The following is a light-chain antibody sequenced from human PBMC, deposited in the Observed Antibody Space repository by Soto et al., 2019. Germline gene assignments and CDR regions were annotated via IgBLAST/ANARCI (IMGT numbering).Light chain of an antibody. CDR1: QSVSSY. V-gene: IGKV3-11*01. Sequence: EIVLTQSPATLSLSPGERATLSCRASQSVSSYLAWYQQKPGQAPRLLIYDASNRATGIPARFSGSGSGTDFTLTISSLVPEDFAVYYCQRRSNWPITFGQGTRLEI. J-gene: IGKJ5*01. CDR3: QRRSNWPIT. CDR2: DAS.